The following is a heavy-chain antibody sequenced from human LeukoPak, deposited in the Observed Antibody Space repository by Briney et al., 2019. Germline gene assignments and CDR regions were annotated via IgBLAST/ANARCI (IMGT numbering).Heavy chain of an antibody. V-gene: IGHV3-23*01. CDR2: ISGSGGST. J-gene: IGHJ4*02. Sequence: GGSLRLSCAASGFTFSSYAMSWVRQAPGKGLEWVSAISGSGGSTYYADSVKGRFTISRDNSKNTLYLQMNSLRAEGTAVYYCAKDVGDYGDYFDYWGQGTLVTVSS. CDR3: AKDVGDYGDYFDY. CDR1: GFTFSSYA. D-gene: IGHD4-17*01.